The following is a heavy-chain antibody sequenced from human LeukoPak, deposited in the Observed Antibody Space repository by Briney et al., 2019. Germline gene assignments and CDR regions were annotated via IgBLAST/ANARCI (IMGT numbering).Heavy chain of an antibody. J-gene: IGHJ4*02. CDR1: GFTFSSYG. CDR3: ARVGYCSGGSCYGGDY. V-gene: IGHV3-33*01. CDR2: IWYDGSNK. D-gene: IGHD2-15*01. Sequence: PGGSLRLSCAASGFTFSSYGMHWVRQAPGKGLEWVAVIWYDGSNKYYADSVKGRFTISRDNSKNTLYLQMNTLRAGDTAVYYCARVGYCSGGSCYGGDYWGQGTLVTVSS.